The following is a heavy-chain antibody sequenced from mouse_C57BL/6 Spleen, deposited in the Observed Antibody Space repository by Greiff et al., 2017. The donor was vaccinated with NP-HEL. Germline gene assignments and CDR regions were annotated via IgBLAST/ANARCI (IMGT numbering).Heavy chain of an antibody. CDR3: ARGGSSGYDWIAY. CDR2: ILPGSGST. CDR1: GYTFTGYW. Sequence: QVQLQQSGAELMKPGASVKLSCKATGYTFTGYWIEWVKQRPGHGLEWIGEILPGSGSTNYNEKFKGKATFTADTSSNTAYMQLSSLTTEDSAIYYCARGGSSGYDWIAYWGQGTLVTVSA. J-gene: IGHJ3*01. V-gene: IGHV1-9*01. D-gene: IGHD3-2*02.